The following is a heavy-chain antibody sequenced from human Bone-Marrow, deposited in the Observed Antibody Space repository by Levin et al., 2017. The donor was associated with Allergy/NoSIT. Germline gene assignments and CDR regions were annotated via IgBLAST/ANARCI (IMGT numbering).Heavy chain of an antibody. CDR2: INHSGTT. CDR3: AGAFASAGTDSMYFYYYGVDV. V-gene: IGHV4-34*01. CDR1: GGSFSSFY. J-gene: IGHJ6*02. Sequence: SQTLSLTCGVSGGSFSSFYWSWIRQAPGKGLEWIGEINHSGTTKYNPSLKSRVTISVDMSEKQISLRLNSVTAADTAVYYCAGAFASAGTDSMYFYYYGVDVWGQGTTVTVSS. D-gene: IGHD6-13*01.